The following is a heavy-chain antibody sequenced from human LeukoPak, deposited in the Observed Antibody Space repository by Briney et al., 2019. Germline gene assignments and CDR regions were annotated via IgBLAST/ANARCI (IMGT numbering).Heavy chain of an antibody. J-gene: IGHJ5*01. D-gene: IGHD1-26*01. CDR3: ARLVGASWFDS. CDR1: GDSVSTNSAT. V-gene: IGHV6-1*01. Sequence: SQTLSLTCAISGDSVSTNSATWTWLRQSPSRGLEWLGRTYYRSKWYNDYAVSMKSRITINPDTSKNQFSLQLNSVTPEDTAVYYCARLVGASWFDSWGQGTLITVSS. CDR2: TYYRSKWYN.